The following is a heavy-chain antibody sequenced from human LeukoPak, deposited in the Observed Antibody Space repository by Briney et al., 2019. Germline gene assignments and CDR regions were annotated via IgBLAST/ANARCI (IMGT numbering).Heavy chain of an antibody. CDR1: GFTFSNSP. CDR2: ISSNGDST. V-gene: IGHV3-64D*06. Sequence: GGSLRLSCSASGFTFSNSPMHWVRQAPGKGLEYVSAISSNGDSTYYADSVRGRFTISRDNSRNTLSLQMSSLRAEDTAVYYCAPHIHYSYEYWGQGTLVTVSS. D-gene: IGHD2-21*01. J-gene: IGHJ4*02. CDR3: APHIHYSYEY.